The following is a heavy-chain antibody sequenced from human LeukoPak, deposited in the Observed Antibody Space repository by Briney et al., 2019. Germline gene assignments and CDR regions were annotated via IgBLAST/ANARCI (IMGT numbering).Heavy chain of an antibody. Sequence: GRSLGLSCAASGFPFSSYGMHWVRQAPGKGLEWVAVIWYEGSNKYYADSVKGRFTIPRDNSKNTLYLKRNSLRAEGRAVYYCARQNMVRGVIGFDYWGQGTLVTVSS. J-gene: IGHJ4*02. D-gene: IGHD3-10*01. CDR1: GFPFSSYG. CDR2: IWYEGSNK. CDR3: ARQNMVRGVIGFDY. V-gene: IGHV3-33*01.